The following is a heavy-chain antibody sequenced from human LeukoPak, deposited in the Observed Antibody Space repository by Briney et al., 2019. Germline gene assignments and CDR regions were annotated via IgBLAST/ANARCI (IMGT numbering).Heavy chain of an antibody. CDR3: ARESRGSYDY. V-gene: IGHV3-30*02. D-gene: IGHD1-26*01. CDR1: GFTFTNYG. CDR2: IRNDGGNK. J-gene: IGHJ4*02. Sequence: GGSLRLSCGASGFTFTNYGMHWVRQAPGKGLEWVAFIRNDGGNKYYAESVKGRFTISRDNSKNTLYLQMGSLRAEDLAVYYCARESRGSYDYWGQGTLVTVSS.